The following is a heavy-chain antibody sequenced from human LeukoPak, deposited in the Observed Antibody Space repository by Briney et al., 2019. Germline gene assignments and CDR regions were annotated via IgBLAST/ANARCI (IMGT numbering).Heavy chain of an antibody. Sequence: GRSLRLSCAASGFTFSSYGMHWVGQAPGKGLEWVAVISYDGSNKYYADSVKGRFTISKDNSKNTLYLQMNSLRAEDTAVYYCAKAHCSSTSCYNSDYYYYGMDVWGQGTTVTVSS. D-gene: IGHD2-2*02. J-gene: IGHJ6*02. CDR3: AKAHCSSTSCYNSDYYYYGMDV. V-gene: IGHV3-30*18. CDR1: GFTFSSYG. CDR2: ISYDGSNK.